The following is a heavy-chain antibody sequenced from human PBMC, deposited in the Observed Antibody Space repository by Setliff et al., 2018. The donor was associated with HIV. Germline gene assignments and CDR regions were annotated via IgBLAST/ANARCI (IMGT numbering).Heavy chain of an antibody. CDR3: VRWYYCVSGACYRADY. CDR1: GTSFSDHY. D-gene: IGHD2-21*02. CDR2: MNQSGTT. Sequence: SETLSLTCSVYGTSFSDHYWSWVRQTPGKGLEWIGEMNQSGTTNYNPSLKSRVTMSIDTSERQFSLKLTSVTAAATAVYYCVRWYYCVSGACYRADYWGQGTMVTVSS. V-gene: IGHV4-34*01. J-gene: IGHJ4*02.